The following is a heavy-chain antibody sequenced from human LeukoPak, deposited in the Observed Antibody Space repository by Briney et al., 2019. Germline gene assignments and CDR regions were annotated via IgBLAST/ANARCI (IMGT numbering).Heavy chain of an antibody. CDR1: GGSFSGYY. J-gene: IGHJ4*02. CDR2: INHSGST. Sequence: SETLSLTCAVYGGSFSGYYWSWIRQSPGKGLEWIGEINHSGSTNYNPSLKSRVTISVDTSKNQFSLKLSSVTAADTAVYYCARDYVWGSYRPFDYWGQGTLVTVSS. V-gene: IGHV4-34*01. CDR3: ARDYVWGSYRPFDY. D-gene: IGHD3-16*02.